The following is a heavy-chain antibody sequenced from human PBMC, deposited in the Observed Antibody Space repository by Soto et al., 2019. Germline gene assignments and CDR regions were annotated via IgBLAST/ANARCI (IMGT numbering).Heavy chain of an antibody. Sequence: QVQLVQSGAEVKKPGSSVKVSCKASGGTFSSYAISWVRQAPGQGLEWMGGIIPIFGTANYAQKFQGRVTITAEQXXGXAXXELSSLRSEDTAVYYCARAWGGYSYGHYYYYGMDVWGQGTTVTVSS. CDR3: ARAWGGYSYGHYYYYGMDV. J-gene: IGHJ6*02. V-gene: IGHV1-69*12. D-gene: IGHD5-18*01. CDR2: IIPIFGTA. CDR1: GGTFSSYA.